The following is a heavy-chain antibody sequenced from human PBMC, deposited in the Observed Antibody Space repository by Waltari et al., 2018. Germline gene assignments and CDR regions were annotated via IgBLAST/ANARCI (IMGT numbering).Heavy chain of an antibody. CDR1: GFTFSSYG. CDR2: IWYDGSNK. V-gene: IGHV3-30*18. J-gene: IGHJ4*02. Sequence: QVQLVESGGGVVQPGRSLRLSCAASGFTFSSYGMHWVRQAPGKGLEWVAVIWYDGSNKYYADSVKGRFTISRDNSKNTLYLQMNSLRAEDTAMYYCTKVGWAGAAHFDYWGQGTLVTVSS. D-gene: IGHD6-19*01. CDR3: TKVGWAGAAHFDY.